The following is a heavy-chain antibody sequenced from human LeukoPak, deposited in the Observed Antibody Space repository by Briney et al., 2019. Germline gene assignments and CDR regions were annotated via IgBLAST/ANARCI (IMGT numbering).Heavy chain of an antibody. Sequence: PGGSLRLSCAASGFTFSSYAMSWVRQAPGKGREWVSAISGSGGSTYYADSVKGRFTISRDNSKNTLCLQMNSLRAEDTAVYYCAKVISSGYYYLFDYWGQGTLVTVSS. CDR1: GFTFSSYA. D-gene: IGHD3-22*01. CDR2: ISGSGGST. J-gene: IGHJ4*02. CDR3: AKVISSGYYYLFDY. V-gene: IGHV3-23*01.